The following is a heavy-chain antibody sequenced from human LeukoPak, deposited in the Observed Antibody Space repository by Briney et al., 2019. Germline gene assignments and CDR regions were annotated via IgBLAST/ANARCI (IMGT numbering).Heavy chain of an antibody. D-gene: IGHD4-11*01. V-gene: IGHV4-59*11. CDR1: GGSTTGHY. J-gene: IGHJ5*02. CDR2: IYYSGTI. Sequence: SETLSLTCTVSGGSTTGHYWNWIRQPPGKGLEWIGYIYYSGTIKYNPSLKSRVTISVDASKNQFSLKLRSVTAADTAVYYCARGEDYKSSRFDPWGQGTLATVSS. CDR3: ARGEDYKSSRFDP.